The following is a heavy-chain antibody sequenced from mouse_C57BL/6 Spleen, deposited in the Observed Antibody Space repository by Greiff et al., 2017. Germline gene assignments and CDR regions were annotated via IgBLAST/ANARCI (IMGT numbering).Heavy chain of an antibody. D-gene: IGHD2-4*01. J-gene: IGHJ3*01. CDR3: VRPYDYTWFAY. CDR1: GFSFNTYA. CDR2: IRSKSNNYAT. V-gene: IGHV10-1*01. Sequence: EVMLVESGGGLVQPKGSLKLSCAASGFSFNTYAMNWVRQAPGKGLEWVARIRSKSNNYATYYADSVKDRFTISRDDSESMLYLQMNNLKTEDTAMYYCVRPYDYTWFAYWGQGTLVTVSA.